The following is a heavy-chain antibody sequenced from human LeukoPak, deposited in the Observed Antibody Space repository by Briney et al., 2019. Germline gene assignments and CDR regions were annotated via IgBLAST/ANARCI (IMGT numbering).Heavy chain of an antibody. V-gene: IGHV3-30*03. J-gene: IGHJ5*02. D-gene: IGHD3-3*01. CDR1: GFTVSGYV. CDR2: IAYDGSRK. CDR3: TRYDSSRFDP. Sequence: GGSLTLTCAASGFTVSGYVMHWVRQAPGKGLEWVTGIAYDGSRKHYADSVKGRFTISRDNSRNTMDLQMNSLRVEDTAVYHCTRYDSSRFDPWRQGTLVIVSA.